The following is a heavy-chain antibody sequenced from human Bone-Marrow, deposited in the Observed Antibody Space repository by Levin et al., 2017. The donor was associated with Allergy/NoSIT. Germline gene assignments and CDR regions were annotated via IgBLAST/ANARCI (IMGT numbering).Heavy chain of an antibody. CDR3: VKNSVAREAPNNWYFNL. CDR2: LISDGSST. J-gene: IGHJ2*01. Sequence: ETLSLTCSASGFIFSNYGMHWVRQAPGKGLEFVSALISDGSSTYYADSVKGRFTVSRDNSQNTLFLQMTSLTTEDTAMYYCVKNSVAREAPNNWYFNLWGRGTQVTVSS. D-gene: IGHD2-8*01. V-gene: IGHV3-64D*06. CDR1: GFIFSNYG.